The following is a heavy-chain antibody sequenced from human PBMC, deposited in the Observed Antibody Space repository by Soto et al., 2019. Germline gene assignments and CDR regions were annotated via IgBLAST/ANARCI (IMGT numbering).Heavy chain of an antibody. CDR3: AGGDYYHSSGYYFYYYTMGV. Sequence: QLHLQESGPGLVKPSETLSLTCTVSGGSISSSSYYWGWIRQPPGKGLEWIGNVYYGGSTYYNPSLKVRVTISVETSKSQFSLKLSSVTAADTAVYYCAGGDYYHSSGYYFYYYTMGVWGQGTKVTV. CDR1: GGSISSSSYY. D-gene: IGHD3-22*01. V-gene: IGHV4-39*01. J-gene: IGHJ6*02. CDR2: VYYGGST.